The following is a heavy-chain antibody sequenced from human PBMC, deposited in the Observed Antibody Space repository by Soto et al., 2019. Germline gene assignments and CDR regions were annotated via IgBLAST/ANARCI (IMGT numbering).Heavy chain of an antibody. CDR1: GFTVSSNY. CDR2: IYSGGST. J-gene: IGHJ6*03. CDR3: ARFNYGEYDYYYYYMDV. Sequence: GGFLRLSCAASGFTVSSNYMSWVRQAPGKGLEWVSVIYSGGSTYYADSVKGRFTISRDNSKNTLYLQMNSLRAEDTAVYYCARFNYGEYDYYYYYMDVWGKGTTVTVSS. V-gene: IGHV3-66*01. D-gene: IGHD4-17*01.